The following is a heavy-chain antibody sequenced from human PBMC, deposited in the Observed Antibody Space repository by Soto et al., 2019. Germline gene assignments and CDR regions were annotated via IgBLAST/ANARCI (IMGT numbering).Heavy chain of an antibody. J-gene: IGHJ4*02. CDR3: ARDQGSNQNFDY. Sequence: QVQLVESGGGLVKPGGSLRLSCAASGFTFSDYYMSWIRQAPGKGLEWVSYISSSSSYTNYADSVKGRFTISRDNAKNSLYLQMNSLRAEDTAVYYCARDQGSNQNFDYWGQGTLVTVSS. CDR1: GFTFSDYY. CDR2: ISSSSSYT. V-gene: IGHV3-11*06.